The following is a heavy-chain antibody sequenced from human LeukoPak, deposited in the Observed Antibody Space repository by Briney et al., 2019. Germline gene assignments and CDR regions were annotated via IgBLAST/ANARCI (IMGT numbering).Heavy chain of an antibody. CDR1: GFTVSSNY. D-gene: IGHD6-19*01. J-gene: IGHJ4*02. CDR3: ARDSSSGASDY. V-gene: IGHV3-53*04. Sequence: GGSLILSCAASGFTVSSNYMSWVRQAPGKGLEWVSVIYSGGSTYYADSVRGRFTIPRHNSKNTLYLQMNSLRAEDTAVYYCARDSSSGASDYWGQGTLVTVSS. CDR2: IYSGGST.